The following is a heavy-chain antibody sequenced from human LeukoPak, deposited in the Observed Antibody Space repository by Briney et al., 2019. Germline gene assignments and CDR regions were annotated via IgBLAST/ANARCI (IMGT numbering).Heavy chain of an antibody. V-gene: IGHV1-18*01. CDR2: ISAYNGNT. D-gene: IGHD6-13*01. J-gene: IGHJ4*02. CDR1: GYTXTSYG. Sequence: GASVKVSCKASGYTXTSYGISWARQAPGQGLEWMGWISAYNGNTNHAQKFLGRVTMTTDTSTSTAYMELRSLRSDDTAVYYCARAIAAAATGDYWGQGTLVTVSS. CDR3: ARAIAAAATGDY.